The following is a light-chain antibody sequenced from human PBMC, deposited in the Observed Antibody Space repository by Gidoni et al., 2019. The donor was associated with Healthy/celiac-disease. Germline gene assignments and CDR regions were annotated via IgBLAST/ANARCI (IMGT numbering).Light chain of an antibody. CDR2: KDS. V-gene: IGLV3-25*02. J-gene: IGLJ2*01. CDR1: ALPKQY. Sequence: SYELTQPPSVSVSPGQTARITCSGDALPKQYAYWYQQKPGQAPVLVIYKDSERPSGIPELFSGSSSGTTVTLTISGVQAEDEADYYCQSADSSGTSPVVFGGGTKLTVL. CDR3: QSADSSGTSPVV.